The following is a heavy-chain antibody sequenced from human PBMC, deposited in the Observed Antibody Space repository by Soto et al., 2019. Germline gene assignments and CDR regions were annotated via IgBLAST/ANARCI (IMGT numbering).Heavy chain of an antibody. V-gene: IGHV1-69*12. CDR3: ARGSGGSSYYYYGMDV. CDR1: GGTFSSYA. Sequence: QVQLVQSGAEVKKPGSSVKVSCKASGGTFSSYAINWVRQAPGQGLEWMGGIIPIFGTANYAQKFQGRVTMTADESTSTAYMELSSLRSEDTAVYYCARGSGGSSYYYYGMDVWGQGTKVTVSS. D-gene: IGHD2-15*01. CDR2: IIPIFGTA. J-gene: IGHJ6*02.